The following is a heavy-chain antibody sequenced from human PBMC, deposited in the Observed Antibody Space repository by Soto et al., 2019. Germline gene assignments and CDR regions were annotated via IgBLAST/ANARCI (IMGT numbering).Heavy chain of an antibody. CDR2: IKSKAGGGST. D-gene: IGHD2-21*01. CDR3: TAGVVGLTNGLDV. CDR1: GYAFSVAW. Sequence: EVQLVESGGGLVKPGGSLRLSCAASGYAFSVAWMNWVRQAPGKGLEWVGRIKSKAGGGSTDYAAPVKGRFIISRDDSKNTLYLQMNSLEIEDTAVYYGTAGVVGLTNGLDVWGQGTTVTVS. J-gene: IGHJ6*02. V-gene: IGHV3-15*07.